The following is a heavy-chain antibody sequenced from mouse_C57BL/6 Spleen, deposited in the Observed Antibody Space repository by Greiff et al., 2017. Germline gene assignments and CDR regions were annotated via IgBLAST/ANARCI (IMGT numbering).Heavy chain of an antibody. V-gene: IGHV1-72*01. CDR2: IDPNSGGT. J-gene: IGHJ2*01. D-gene: IGHD1-1*01. Sequence: VQLQQPGAELVKPGASVKLSCKASGYTFTSYWMHWVKQRPGRGLEWIGRIDPNSGGTKYNEKFKSKATLTVDKPASTAYMQLSSLTTEDSAVYYCARFDDGSSPYYFDYWGQGTTLTVSS. CDR3: ARFDDGSSPYYFDY. CDR1: GYTFTSYW.